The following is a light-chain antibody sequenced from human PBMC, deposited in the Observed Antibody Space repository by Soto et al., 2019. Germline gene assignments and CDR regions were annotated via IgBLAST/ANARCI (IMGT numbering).Light chain of an antibody. Sequence: QSALTHPRSVCGSPGQSFTISCTGTSSDVGGYNYVSWYQQHPGKAPKLMIYDVSKRPSGVPDRFSGSKSGNTASLTISGLKVEDEADYYCCSYAGSYVFGTGTKVTVL. J-gene: IGLJ1*01. V-gene: IGLV2-11*01. CDR3: CSYAGSYV. CDR1: SSDVGGYNY. CDR2: DVS.